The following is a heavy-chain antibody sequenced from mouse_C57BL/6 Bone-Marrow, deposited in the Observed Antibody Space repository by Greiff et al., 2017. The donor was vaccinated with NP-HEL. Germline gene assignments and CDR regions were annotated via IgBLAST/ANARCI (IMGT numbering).Heavy chain of an antibody. J-gene: IGHJ2*01. V-gene: IGHV1-81*01. Sequence: VKLMESGAELARPGASVKLSCKASGYTFTSYGISWVKQRTGQGLEWIGEIYPRSGNTYYNEKFKGKATLTADKSSSTAYMELRSLTSEDSAVYFCARSNYGNYDYWGQGTTLTVSS. CDR2: IYPRSGNT. CDR3: ARSNYGNYDY. CDR1: GYTFTSYG. D-gene: IGHD2-1*01.